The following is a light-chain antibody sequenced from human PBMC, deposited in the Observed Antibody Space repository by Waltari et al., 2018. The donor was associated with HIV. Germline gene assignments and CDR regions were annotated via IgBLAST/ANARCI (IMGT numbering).Light chain of an antibody. V-gene: IGLV3-21*02. CDR3: QVWDNSSDHPV. CDR1: NIGSKR. CDR2: DDS. J-gene: IGLJ2*01. Sequence: SYVLTQPPSVSVAPGQTARITCWGNNIGSKRVHRVQQKPGQAPRLVVHDDSDRPSGIPERFSGSNSGDTATLTISWVEAGDEADYYCQVWDNSSDHPVFGGGTKLSVL.